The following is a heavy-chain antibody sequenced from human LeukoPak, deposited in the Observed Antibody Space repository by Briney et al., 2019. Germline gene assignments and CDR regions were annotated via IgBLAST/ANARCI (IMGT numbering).Heavy chain of an antibody. CDR1: GGTFSSYA. D-gene: IGHD5-18*01. J-gene: IGHJ3*02. V-gene: IGHV1-69*04. CDR2: IIPILGIA. Sequence: SVKVSCKASGGTFSSYAISWVRQAPGQGLEWMGRIIPILGIANYAQKFQGRVAITADKSTSTAYMELSSLRSEDTAVYYCASCGYSYGHLSCAFDIWGQGTMVTVSS. CDR3: ASCGYSYGHLSCAFDI.